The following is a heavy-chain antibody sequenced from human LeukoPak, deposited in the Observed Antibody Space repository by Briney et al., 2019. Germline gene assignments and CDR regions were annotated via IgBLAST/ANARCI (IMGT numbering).Heavy chain of an antibody. J-gene: IGHJ4*02. D-gene: IGHD2-15*01. CDR1: GGTFSSYA. CDR2: IIPIFGTA. V-gene: IGHV1-69*13. Sequence: SVKVSCTASGGTFSSYAISWVRQAPGQGLEWMGGIIPIFGTANYAQKFQGRVTITADESTSTAYMELSSLRSEDTAVYYCARDLGGKSGTFDYWGQGTLVTVSS. CDR3: ARDLGGKSGTFDY.